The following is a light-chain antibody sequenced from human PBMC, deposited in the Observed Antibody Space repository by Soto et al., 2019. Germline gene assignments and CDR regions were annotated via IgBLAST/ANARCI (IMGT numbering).Light chain of an antibody. CDR1: QSVSSDY. Sequence: IVLTQSPGTLSLSPGERATLSCRASQSVSSDYLAWYHQKPAQAPRLLISRISRRAPGIPDRFSGDGSGTEFTLTISRLEPEDYAVYYCHQYDGSSINFGKGTRLEIK. CDR2: RIS. J-gene: IGKJ5*01. CDR3: HQYDGSSIN. V-gene: IGKV3-20*01.